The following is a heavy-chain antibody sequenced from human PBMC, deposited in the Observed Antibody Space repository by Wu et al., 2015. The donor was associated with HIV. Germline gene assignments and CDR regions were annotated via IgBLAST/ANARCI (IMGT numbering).Heavy chain of an antibody. D-gene: IGHD6-13*01. V-gene: IGHV1-8*02. CDR3: ARAYSSRYNDYYYYYGMDV. CDR1: GYSLSPYY. J-gene: IGHJ6*02. CDR2: MNPHSGNI. Sequence: QGQLVQSGTEVKNPGASVKVSCKASGYSLSPYYMHWVRQATGQGLEWMGWMNPHSGNIGYGQKFQGRVTMTRDTSISTAYMELSSVRSEDTAIYYCARAYSSRYNDYYYYYGMDVWGQGTTVIVSS.